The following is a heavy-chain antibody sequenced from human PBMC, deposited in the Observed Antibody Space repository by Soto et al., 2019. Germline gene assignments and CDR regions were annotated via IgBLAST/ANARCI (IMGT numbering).Heavy chain of an antibody. V-gene: IGHV4-4*07. D-gene: IGHD6-13*01. J-gene: IGHJ4*02. CDR3: ARGFGSWSDF. CDR1: GDYISRSY. Sequence: PSVTLSLTCTVSGDYISRSYWTWLRQPAGKGLEWIGRISTSGRTSYNPSLNSRVTLSLDSSENLFSLKLSSVTAADTAVYYCARGFGSWSDFWGQGTLVTVSS. CDR2: ISTSGRT.